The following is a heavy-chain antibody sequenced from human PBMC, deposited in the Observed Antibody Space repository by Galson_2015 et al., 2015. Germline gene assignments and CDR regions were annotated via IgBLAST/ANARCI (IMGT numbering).Heavy chain of an antibody. CDR2: MYPSGTT. J-gene: IGHJ3*02. CDR3: ARDVLNKAFDI. D-gene: IGHD2/OR15-2a*01. CDR1: TFTVSVSF. V-gene: IGHV3-66*03. Sequence: SLRLSCAPSTFTVSVSFVTWVRQAPGKGLEWVSVMYPSGTTYIEDSVKGRFSLSRDSSKNILYLHMSSLKAEDTAVYYCARDVLNKAFDIWCQGTMVTVSS.